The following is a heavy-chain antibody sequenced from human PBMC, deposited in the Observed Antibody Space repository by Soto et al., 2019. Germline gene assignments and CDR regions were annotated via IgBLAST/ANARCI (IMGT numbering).Heavy chain of an antibody. CDR1: GYTFTNYG. CDR3: ARSPAATGTSWLDT. V-gene: IGHV1-18*04. D-gene: IGHD6-13*01. CDR2: ISANNGHT. J-gene: IGHJ5*02. Sequence: ASLKVSCKASGYTFTNYGISWVRQAPGQGLEWMGWISANNGHTKYAQKVQGRVTMTTDTSTSTAYMELRSLRSDDTAVFYCARSPAATGTSWLDTWGQGPLVTVS.